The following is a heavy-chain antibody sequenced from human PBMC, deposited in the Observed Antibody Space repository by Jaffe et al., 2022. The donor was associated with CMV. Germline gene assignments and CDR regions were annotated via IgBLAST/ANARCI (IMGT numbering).Heavy chain of an antibody. J-gene: IGHJ6*02. V-gene: IGHV1-69*01. CDR1: GGTFSSYA. CDR3: ASGGGEFFVVAPHPHYYYYGMDV. D-gene: IGHD2-21*01. CDR2: IIPIFGTA. Sequence: QVQLVQSGAEVKKPGSSVKVSCKASGGTFSSYAISWVRQAPGQGLEWMGGIIPIFGTANYAQKFQGRVTITADESTSTAYMELSSLRSEDTAVYYCASGGGEFFVVAPHPHYYYYGMDVWGQGTTVTVSS.